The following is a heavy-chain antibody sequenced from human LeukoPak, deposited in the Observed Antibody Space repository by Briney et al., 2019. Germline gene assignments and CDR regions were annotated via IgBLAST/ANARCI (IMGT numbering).Heavy chain of an antibody. CDR1: DGSISGYF. J-gene: IGHJ4*02. CDR3: ARHKNSGTYPLDY. CDR2: IYYSGTT. V-gene: IGHV4-59*08. Sequence: PSETLSLTCTVSDGSISGYFWGWIRQPPGKGLEWIGYIYYSGTTNYNPSLRSRVTISVDTSKNQFSLKLTSVTAADTAVYYCARHKNSGTYPLDYWGQGTLVTVSS. D-gene: IGHD3-10*01.